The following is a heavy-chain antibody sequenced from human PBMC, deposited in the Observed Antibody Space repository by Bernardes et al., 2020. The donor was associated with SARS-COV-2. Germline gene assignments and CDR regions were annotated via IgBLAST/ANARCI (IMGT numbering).Heavy chain of an antibody. CDR3: ATLIRPSEY. J-gene: IGHJ4*02. CDR2: IYSDGNST. D-gene: IGHD1-1*01. Sequence: GGSLRLSCAASGFTLSRYCMHWVRQAPGKGLVLVSHIYSDGNSTNYADSVKGRFTISGDNAKNTLYLQMNSRRAEDTAVYYCATLIRPSEYWGQGTLVTVSS. CDR1: GFTLSRYC. V-gene: IGHV3-74*01.